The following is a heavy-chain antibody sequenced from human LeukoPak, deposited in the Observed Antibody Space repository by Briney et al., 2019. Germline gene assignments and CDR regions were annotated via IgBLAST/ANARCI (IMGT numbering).Heavy chain of an antibody. CDR2: IIPIFHTA. J-gene: IGHJ4*02. CDR3: ARDQNYDSSGDYY. V-gene: IGHV1-69*13. D-gene: IGHD3-22*01. CDR1: GGTIASYA. Sequence: SVKVSCKASGGTIASYAVSWVRQAPGPGLEWMGGIIPIFHTANYAQKFQDRVTITAGESTRTVYMELSSLRSEDTAVYYCARDQNYDSSGDYYWGQGTLVTVSS.